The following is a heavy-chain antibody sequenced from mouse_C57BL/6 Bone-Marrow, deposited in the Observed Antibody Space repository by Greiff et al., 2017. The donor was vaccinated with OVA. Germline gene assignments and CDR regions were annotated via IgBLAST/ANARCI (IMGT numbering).Heavy chain of an antibody. CDR3: AHYGSSFLDY. CDR1: GYSITSGYY. CDR2: ISYDGSN. J-gene: IGHJ2*01. D-gene: IGHD1-1*01. Sequence: EVKLMESGPGLVKPSQSLSLTCSVTGYSITSGYYWNWIRQFPGNKLEWMGYISYDGSNNYNPSLKNRISITRDPSKNQFFLKLNSVTTEDTATYYCAHYGSSFLDYWGQGTTLTVSS. V-gene: IGHV3-6*01.